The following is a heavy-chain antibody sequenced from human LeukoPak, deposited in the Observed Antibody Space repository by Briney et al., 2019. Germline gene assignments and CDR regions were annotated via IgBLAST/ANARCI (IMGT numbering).Heavy chain of an antibody. Sequence: PSETLSLTCTVSGGSISSSSYYWSWIRQPAGKGLEWIGRIYTSGSTNYNPSLKSRVTISVDTSKNQFSLRLSSVTAADSAVYYCAREVPNWGCCAQCAADFDYWGQGTLVTVSS. J-gene: IGHJ4*02. V-gene: IGHV4-61*02. CDR3: AREVPNWGCCAQCAADFDY. CDR2: IYTSGST. CDR1: GGSISSSSYY. D-gene: IGHD7-27*01.